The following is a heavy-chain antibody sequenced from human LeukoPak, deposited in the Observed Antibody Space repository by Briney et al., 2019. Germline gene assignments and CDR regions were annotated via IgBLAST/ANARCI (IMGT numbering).Heavy chain of an antibody. CDR2: INWNGGST. D-gene: IGHD2-15*01. CDR1: GFTFDDYG. J-gene: IGHJ4*02. CDR3: AKDSGVVVVAAIRG. Sequence: PGGSLRLSCAASGFTFDDYGMSWVRQAPGKGLEWVSGINWNGGSTGYADSVKGRFTISRDNSKNTLYLQMNSLRAEDTAVYYCAKDSGVVVVAAIRGWGQGTLVTVSS. V-gene: IGHV3-20*04.